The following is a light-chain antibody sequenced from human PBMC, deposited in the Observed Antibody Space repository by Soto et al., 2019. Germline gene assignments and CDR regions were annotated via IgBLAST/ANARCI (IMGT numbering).Light chain of an antibody. CDR1: SSDVGYYNL. CDR3: CSHAGSSILYG. CDR2: EVT. J-gene: IGLJ1*01. Sequence: QSVLTQPASVSGSPGQSITVSCTGTSSDVGYYNLVSWYQHHPGKAPKLLIYEVTKRPSGVSNRSSGSKSGNTASLTISGLQAEDEADYYCCSHAGSSILYGFGTGTKVTVL. V-gene: IGLV2-23*02.